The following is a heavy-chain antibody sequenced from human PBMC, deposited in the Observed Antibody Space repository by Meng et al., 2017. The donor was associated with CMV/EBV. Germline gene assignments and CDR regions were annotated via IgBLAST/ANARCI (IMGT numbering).Heavy chain of an antibody. Sequence: QVHRPESVPGLGKPLEPLSLPCTVSGGSISSYYWSWIRQPAGKGLEWIGRIYTSGSTNYNPSLKSRVTMSVDTSKNQFSLKLSSVTAADTAVYYCARGGLYYYDSSGHFDYWGQGTLVTVSS. J-gene: IGHJ4*02. CDR3: ARGGLYYYDSSGHFDY. D-gene: IGHD3-22*01. CDR2: IYTSGST. CDR1: GGSISSYY. V-gene: IGHV4-4*07.